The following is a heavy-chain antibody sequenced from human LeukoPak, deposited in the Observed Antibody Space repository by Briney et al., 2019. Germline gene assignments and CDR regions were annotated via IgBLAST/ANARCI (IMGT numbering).Heavy chain of an antibody. Sequence: PGGSLRLSCATSGFSFSNAWMSWVRQAPGKGLEWLGRIKSKSDGRTTDDSAPGRGRFTISRDDSKEKLYLQIHSLKTEDPAMYYCTTDFLSMIVVLSMPEYYLNYWGQGTLVTVSS. CDR1: GFSFSNAW. J-gene: IGHJ4*02. CDR2: IKSKSDGRTT. D-gene: IGHD3-22*01. V-gene: IGHV3-15*01. CDR3: TTDFLSMIVVLSMPEYYLNY.